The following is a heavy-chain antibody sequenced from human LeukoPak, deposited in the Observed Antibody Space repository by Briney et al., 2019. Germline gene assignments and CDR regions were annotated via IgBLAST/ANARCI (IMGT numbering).Heavy chain of an antibody. D-gene: IGHD3-22*01. Sequence: PSETLSLTCTVSGGSVNSGSYYRNWIRQPPGKGLEWIGYIYYRGSTNYNPSLKSRVTISVDTSKNQFSLRLSSVTAADTAVYYCARYEYDNRAYYPFDYWGQGALVTVSS. V-gene: IGHV4-61*01. J-gene: IGHJ4*02. CDR2: IYYRGST. CDR1: GGSVNSGSYY. CDR3: ARYEYDNRAYYPFDY.